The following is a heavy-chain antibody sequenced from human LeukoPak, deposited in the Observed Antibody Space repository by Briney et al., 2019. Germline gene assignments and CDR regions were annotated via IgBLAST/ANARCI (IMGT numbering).Heavy chain of an antibody. Sequence: PGGSLRLSCVASGFTFRTYWMSWVRQAPGKGPEWVASIRDDGSEIYYVDSVRGRFTISRDNAKNSLYLQMNSLRAEDTAVYYCAREWNWGQGSLVTVSS. CDR2: IRDDGSEI. CDR1: GFTFRTYW. J-gene: IGHJ4*02. CDR3: AREWN. V-gene: IGHV3-7*01.